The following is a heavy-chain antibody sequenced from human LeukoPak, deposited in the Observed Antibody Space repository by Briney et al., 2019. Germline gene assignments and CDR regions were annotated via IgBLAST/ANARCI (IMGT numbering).Heavy chain of an antibody. D-gene: IGHD4-11*01. V-gene: IGHV4-34*01. CDR2: INHSGST. CDR3: ARLGGAGATVTTSYYYGMDV. J-gene: IGHJ6*04. Sequence: SETLSLTCAVYGGSFSGYYWSWIRQPPGKGLEWIGEINHSGSTNYNPSLMSRVTISVDTSKNQFSLKLSSVTAADTAVYYCARLGGAGATVTTSYYYGMDVWGKGTTVTVSS. CDR1: GGSFSGYY.